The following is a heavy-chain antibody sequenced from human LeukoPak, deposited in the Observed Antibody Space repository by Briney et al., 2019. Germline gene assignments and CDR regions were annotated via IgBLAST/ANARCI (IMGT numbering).Heavy chain of an antibody. V-gene: IGHV3-74*01. D-gene: IGHD4-17*01. Sequence: GGSLRLSCAASGSTFSSYWMHWVRQAPGKGLVWVSRINSDGSSTSYADSVKGRFTISKDNAKNTLYLQMNSLRAEDTAVYYCARDYGGYRLDYWGQGTLVTVSS. CDR1: GSTFSSYW. J-gene: IGHJ4*02. CDR3: ARDYGGYRLDY. CDR2: INSDGSST.